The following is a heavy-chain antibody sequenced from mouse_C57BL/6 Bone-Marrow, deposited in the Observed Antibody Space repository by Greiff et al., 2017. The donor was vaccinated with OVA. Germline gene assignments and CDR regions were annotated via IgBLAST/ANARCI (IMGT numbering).Heavy chain of an antibody. CDR1: GFNIKDDY. J-gene: IGHJ3*01. D-gene: IGHD2-4*01. CDR3: TTPYDYDGPWFAY. Sequence: VQLQQSGAELVRPGASVKLSCTASGFNIKDDYMHWVKQRPEQGLEWIGWIDPENGDTEYASKFQGKATITADTSSNTAYLQLSSLTSEDTAVYYCTTPYDYDGPWFAYWGQGTLVTVSA. V-gene: IGHV14-4*01. CDR2: IDPENGDT.